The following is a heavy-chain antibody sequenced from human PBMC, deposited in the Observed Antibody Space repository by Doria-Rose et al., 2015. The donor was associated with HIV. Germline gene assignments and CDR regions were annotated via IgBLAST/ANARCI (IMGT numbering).Heavy chain of an antibody. J-gene: IGHJ5*02. V-gene: IGHV3-23*04. CDR1: GFTFSSYA. Sequence: EVQLVESGGGLVQPGGSLRLSCAASGFTFSSYAMSRVRQAPGKGLEWVSAIIGTAGNRYHADSVKGRFIISRDNSRNTLYLQMNSLRAEDTAMYYCGKVYYYGSGSYQSVEGLVDLWGQGTLVTVSS. D-gene: IGHD3-10*01. CDR2: IIGTAGNR. CDR3: GKVYYYGSGSYQSVEGLVDL.